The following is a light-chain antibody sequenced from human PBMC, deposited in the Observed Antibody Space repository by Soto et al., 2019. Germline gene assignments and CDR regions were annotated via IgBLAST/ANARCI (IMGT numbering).Light chain of an antibody. J-gene: IGLJ2*01. CDR2: TNH. CDR1: SSNIGGNN. V-gene: IGLV1-44*01. Sequence: QSAVTQPPSASGTPGPRVTISCSGSSSNIGGNNVNWYQQLPGTAPKLLIYTNHQRPSGVPDRFSGSKSGTSASLAISGLQSEDEADYYCAAWDHNMNGVLVGGGTKPTVL. CDR3: AAWDHNMNGVL.